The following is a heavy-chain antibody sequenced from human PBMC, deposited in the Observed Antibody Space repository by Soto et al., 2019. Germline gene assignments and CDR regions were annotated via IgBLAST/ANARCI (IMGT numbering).Heavy chain of an antibody. V-gene: IGHV1-69*13. CDR2: IIAIFGTA. Sequence: SLKVSCKASGGTFSIYAISWVRQAPGQGLEWMGGIIAIFGTANYAQKFQGRVTITADESTSTAYMELSSLRSEDTAVYYCARDRRIAVSHRMVDWFDPWGQGTLVTVSS. CDR1: GGTFSIYA. J-gene: IGHJ5*02. D-gene: IGHD6-19*01. CDR3: ARDRRIAVSHRMVDWFDP.